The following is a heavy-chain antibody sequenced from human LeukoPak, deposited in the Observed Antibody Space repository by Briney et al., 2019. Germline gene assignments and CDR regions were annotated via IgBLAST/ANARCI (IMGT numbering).Heavy chain of an antibody. V-gene: IGHV4-39*01. CDR2: IYYSGST. CDR1: GGSISSSSYY. D-gene: IGHD3-22*01. J-gene: IGHJ4*02. CDR3: ASYDSSGYYLSY. Sequence: SETLSLTCTVSGGSISSSSYYWGWIRQPPGKWLEWIGSIYYSGSTYYNPSLKSRVTISVDTSKNQFSLKLSSVTAADTAVYYCASYDSSGYYLSYWGQGTLVTVPS.